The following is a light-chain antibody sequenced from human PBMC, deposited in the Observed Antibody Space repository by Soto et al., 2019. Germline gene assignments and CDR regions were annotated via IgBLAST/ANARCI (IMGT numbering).Light chain of an antibody. CDR3: AAWDGSMDGSLV. Sequence: VLTQPPSASGTPGQRVTISCAGSSSNIGTNYVHWYQQLPGTAPKLLMYLNDQRPSGVPDRFSGSKSGTSASLAISGLRSEDEADYFCAAWDGSMDGSLVVGTGTKVTVL. J-gene: IGLJ1*01. CDR2: LND. CDR1: SSNIGTNY. V-gene: IGLV1-47*02.